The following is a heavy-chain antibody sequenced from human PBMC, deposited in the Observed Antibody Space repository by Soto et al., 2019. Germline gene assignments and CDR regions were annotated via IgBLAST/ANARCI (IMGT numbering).Heavy chain of an antibody. CDR1: GYTFTSYG. V-gene: IGHV1-18*01. CDR3: ARSPYYDILTGYSQVDFDY. J-gene: IGHJ4*02. Sequence: VASVKVSCKASGYTFTSYGISWVRQAPGQGLDWMGWISAYNGNTNYAQKLQGRVTMTTDTSTSTAYMELRSLRSDDTAVYYCARSPYYDILTGYSQVDFDYWGQGTLVTV. CDR2: ISAYNGNT. D-gene: IGHD3-9*01.